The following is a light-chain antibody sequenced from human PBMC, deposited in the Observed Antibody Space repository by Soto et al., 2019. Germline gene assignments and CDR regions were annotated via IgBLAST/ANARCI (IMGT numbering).Light chain of an antibody. CDR1: SSDIGRYNY. J-gene: IGLJ1*01. CDR3: SSYISSSTSV. Sequence: QSVLTQPASVSGSPGQSITISCTGTSSDIGRYNYVSWYQQYPGKAPKFMIYGVSNRPSGVSNRFSGSKSGNTASLTISGLQAEDEADYYCSSYISSSTSVFGTGTKVTVL. CDR2: GVS. V-gene: IGLV2-14*01.